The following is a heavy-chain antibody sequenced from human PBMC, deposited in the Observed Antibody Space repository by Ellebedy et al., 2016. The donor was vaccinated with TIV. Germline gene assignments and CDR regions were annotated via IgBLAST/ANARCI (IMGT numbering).Heavy chain of an antibody. CDR3: VTDRGEGGLLSFFDF. CDR2: ISSNLRYR. D-gene: IGHD2/OR15-2a*01. Sequence: GESLKISCAASGFAFSSRGLNWVRQAQGKGLQWVSYISSNLRYRNYTDSVKGRFTISRDNAKNSLSLQMDSLRAEDTALYYCVTDRGEGGLLSFFDFWGRGTQVTVST. V-gene: IGHV3-21*01. CDR1: GFAFSSRG. J-gene: IGHJ4*02.